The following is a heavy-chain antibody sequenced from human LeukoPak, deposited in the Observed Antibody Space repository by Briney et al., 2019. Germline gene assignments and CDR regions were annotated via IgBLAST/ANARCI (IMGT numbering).Heavy chain of an antibody. CDR1: GYTLTELS. CDR3: ATMNWGYPTNDY. V-gene: IGHV1-24*01. J-gene: IGHJ4*02. CDR2: FDPEDGET. D-gene: IGHD7-27*01. Sequence: ASVKVSCKVSGYTLTELSMHWVRQAPGKGLEWMGGFDPEDGETNYAQKFQGRVTMTEDTSTETAYMELSSLRSEDTAVYYCATMNWGYPTNDYWGQGTLVTVSS.